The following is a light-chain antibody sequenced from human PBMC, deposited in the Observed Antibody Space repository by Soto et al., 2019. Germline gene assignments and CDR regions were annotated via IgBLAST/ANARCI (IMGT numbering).Light chain of an antibody. CDR3: SSYTTATTRV. CDR2: DVS. Sequence: QSALTQPASVSGSPGQSITISCTGTSSDVGAYNYVSWYQQHPGKAPKLMIFDVSNRPSGVSNRFSGSKSGNTASLTISGLQAEDDDDYYCSSYTTATTRVFGGGTKLTVL. CDR1: SSDVGAYNY. J-gene: IGLJ3*02. V-gene: IGLV2-14*01.